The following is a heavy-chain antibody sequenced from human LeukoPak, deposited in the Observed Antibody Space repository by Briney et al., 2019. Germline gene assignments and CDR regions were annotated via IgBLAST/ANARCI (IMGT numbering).Heavy chain of an antibody. CDR2: IYTSGST. V-gene: IGHV4-4*07. CDR3: ARDGCSSTSCYLDYYYYMDV. Sequence: SETLSLTCTVSGGSISSYYWSWIRQPAGKGLEWIGRIYTSGSTNYNPSLKSRVTMSVDTSKNQFSLKLSSVTAADTAVYYCARDGCSSTSCYLDYYYYMDVWGKGTTVTISS. J-gene: IGHJ6*03. D-gene: IGHD2-2*01. CDR1: GGSISSYY.